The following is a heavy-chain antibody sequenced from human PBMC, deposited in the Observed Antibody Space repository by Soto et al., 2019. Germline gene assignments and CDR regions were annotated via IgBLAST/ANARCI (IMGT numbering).Heavy chain of an antibody. CDR2: IYYNGNS. V-gene: IGHV4-59*01. D-gene: IGHD3-16*01. CDR1: GGSISTYY. CDR3: ASGGNWFDP. J-gene: IGHJ5*02. Sequence: SETLSLTCTVSGGSISTYYWSWIRQPPGKGLEWLGYIYYNGNSYYNPSLKSRLTMSVDTSKNQFSLRLSSATAADTAVYYCASGGNWFDPWGQGGLVTVSS.